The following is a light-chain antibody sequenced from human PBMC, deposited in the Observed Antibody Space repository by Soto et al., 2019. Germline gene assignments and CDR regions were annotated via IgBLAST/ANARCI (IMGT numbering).Light chain of an antibody. J-gene: IGLJ1*01. CDR1: SSDVGGYDY. Sequence: QSVLTHPASVSGSPGQSITISCTGTSSDVGGYDYVSWYQLHPGKAPKLIIFEVSNRPSGVSNRFSGSKSGNTASLTIAGLQAEDEADYHCSSYTTGSTLYVVGGGTKVTV. CDR2: EVS. V-gene: IGLV2-14*01. CDR3: SSYTTGSTLYV.